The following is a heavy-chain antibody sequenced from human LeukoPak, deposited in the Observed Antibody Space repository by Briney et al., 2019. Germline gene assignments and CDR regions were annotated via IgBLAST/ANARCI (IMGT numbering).Heavy chain of an antibody. J-gene: IGHJ5*02. CDR2: IYYSGST. V-gene: IGHV4-39*01. CDR3: ARQEATWLDWFDP. Sequence: SETLSLTCTVSGNSISSGDNYWGWIRQPPGKGLEWIGGIYYSGSTYYNPSLKSRVTISVDTSKNQFSLKLSSVTAADTAVYYCARQEATWLDWFDPWGQGTLVTVSS. CDR1: GNSISSGDNY. D-gene: IGHD5-12*01.